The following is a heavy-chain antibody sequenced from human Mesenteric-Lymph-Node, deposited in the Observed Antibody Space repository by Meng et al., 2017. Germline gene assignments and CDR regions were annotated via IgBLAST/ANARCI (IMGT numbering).Heavy chain of an antibody. CDR3: AREYNSGSYYSPWFDP. CDR2: ISSSSSYI. CDR1: GFTFSSYS. V-gene: IGHV3-21*01. D-gene: IGHD1-26*01. J-gene: IGHJ5*02. Sequence: GGSLRLSCAASGFTFSSYSMNWVRQAPGKGLEWVSSISSSSSYIYYADSVKGRFTISRDNAKNTLYLQMNSLRDEDTAIYFCAREYNSGSYYSPWFDPRGQGTLVTVSS.